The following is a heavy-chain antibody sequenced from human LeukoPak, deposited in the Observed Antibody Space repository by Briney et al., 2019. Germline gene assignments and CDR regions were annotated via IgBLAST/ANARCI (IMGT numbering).Heavy chain of an antibody. D-gene: IGHD1-1*01. V-gene: IGHV3-7*01. CDR2: IKQDGSEK. CDR1: GLTFSSYA. CDR3: ARVPLPKDGTPDY. J-gene: IGHJ4*02. Sequence: GGSLRLSCAASGLTFSSYAMSWVRQAPGKGLEWVANIKQDGSEKYYVDSVKGRFTISRDNAKNSLYLQMNSLRAEDTAVYYCARVPLPKDGTPDYWGQGTLVTVSS.